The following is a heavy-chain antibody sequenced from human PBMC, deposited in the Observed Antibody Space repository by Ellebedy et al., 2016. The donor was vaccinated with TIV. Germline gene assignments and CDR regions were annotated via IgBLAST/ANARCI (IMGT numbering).Heavy chain of an antibody. Sequence: GESLKISCAASGFTFGSYWMHWVRQAPGKGLVWVSRISGDGRTIGYADSVKGRFTISRDNAKNTLFLQMNSLRDEDTAEYYCARNGYCTPSNCRSYNWFDPWGQGTLVTVSS. J-gene: IGHJ5*02. CDR2: ISGDGRTI. D-gene: IGHD2-8*01. CDR1: GFTFGSYW. V-gene: IGHV3-74*01. CDR3: ARNGYCTPSNCRSYNWFDP.